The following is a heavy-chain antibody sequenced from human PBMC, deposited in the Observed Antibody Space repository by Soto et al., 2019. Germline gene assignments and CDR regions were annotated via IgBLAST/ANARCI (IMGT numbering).Heavy chain of an antibody. Sequence: EVQLVESGGGLVQPGGSLRLSCAASGFIVSSKYMSWVRQAPGKGLEWVSVIYSGDDTYYADSVKGRFTISRHNSKNTLYLQMNSLRPEDTAVYYCARGMVRGVSAFDYWGQGTLVTVSS. J-gene: IGHJ4*02. V-gene: IGHV3-53*04. CDR1: GFIVSSKY. D-gene: IGHD3-10*01. CDR2: IYSGDDT. CDR3: ARGMVRGVSAFDY.